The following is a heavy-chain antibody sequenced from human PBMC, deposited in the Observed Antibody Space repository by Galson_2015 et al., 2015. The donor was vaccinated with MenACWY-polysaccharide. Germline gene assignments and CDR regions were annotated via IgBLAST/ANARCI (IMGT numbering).Heavy chain of an antibody. Sequence: SLRLSCAASGFSFNTYWMHWVRHAPGKGLVWVSRINADGSATGYADSVKGRFTISRDNAKNTLYLQMNSLRAEDTAVYYCARPSNPGYSSGLTHAFDIWGQGTMVTVSS. CDR3: ARPSNPGYSSGLTHAFDI. V-gene: IGHV3-74*01. CDR2: INADGSAT. J-gene: IGHJ3*02. D-gene: IGHD6-19*01. CDR1: GFSFNTYW.